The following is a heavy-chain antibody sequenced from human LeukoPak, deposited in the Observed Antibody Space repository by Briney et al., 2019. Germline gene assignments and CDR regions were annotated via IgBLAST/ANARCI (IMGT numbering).Heavy chain of an antibody. D-gene: IGHD3-10*01. Sequence: GGSLRLSCAASGFTFSNTWMSWVRQAPGKGLEWVGRIKKKDDGGTTDYAAPVKGRFIISRDDSKNTLYLQMNSLKTEDTGVYYCTREEGAMVRGSYNFDYWGQGTLVTVSS. CDR1: GFTFSNTW. CDR3: TREEGAMVRGSYNFDY. J-gene: IGHJ4*02. V-gene: IGHV3-15*01. CDR2: IKKKDDGGTT.